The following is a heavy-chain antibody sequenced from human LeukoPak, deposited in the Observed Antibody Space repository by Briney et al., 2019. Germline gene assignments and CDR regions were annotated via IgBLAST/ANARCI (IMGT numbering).Heavy chain of an antibody. CDR1: GFTFSSYG. D-gene: IGHD2-15*01. V-gene: IGHV3-21*01. J-gene: IGHJ4*02. CDR2: ISSSSSYI. Sequence: GGSLRLSCAASGFTFSSYGMHWVRQAPGKGLEWVSSISSSSSYIYYADSVKGRFTISRDNAKNSLYLQMNSLRAEDTAVYYCARTTVVVAATPRYFDYWGQGTLVTVSS. CDR3: ARTTVVVAATPRYFDY.